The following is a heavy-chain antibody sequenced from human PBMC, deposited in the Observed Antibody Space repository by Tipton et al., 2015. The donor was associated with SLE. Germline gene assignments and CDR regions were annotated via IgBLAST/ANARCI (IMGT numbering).Heavy chain of an antibody. CDR1: GGSISSYY. D-gene: IGHD6-13*01. J-gene: IGHJ4*02. V-gene: IGHV4-34*01. CDR2: INHSGST. CDR3: ARGGGAAAGTSYFDY. Sequence: TLSLTCTVSGGSISSYYWSWIRQPPGKGLEWIGEINHSGSTNYNPSLKSRVTISVDTSKNQFSLKLSSVTAADTAVYYCARGGGAAAGTSYFDYWGQGTLVTVSS.